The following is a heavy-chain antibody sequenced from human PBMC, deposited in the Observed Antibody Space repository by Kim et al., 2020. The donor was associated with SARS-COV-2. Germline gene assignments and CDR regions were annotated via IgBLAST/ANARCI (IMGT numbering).Heavy chain of an antibody. CDR1: GFTFSGSA. Sequence: GGSLRLSCAASGFTFSGSAMHWVRQASGKGLEWVGRIRSKANSYATAYAASVKGRFTISRDDSKNTAYLQMNSLKTEDTAVYYCTQYSSGWYQNQNFDYWGQGTLVTVSS. J-gene: IGHJ4*02. D-gene: IGHD6-19*01. CDR3: TQYSSGWYQNQNFDY. CDR2: IRSKANSYAT. V-gene: IGHV3-73*01.